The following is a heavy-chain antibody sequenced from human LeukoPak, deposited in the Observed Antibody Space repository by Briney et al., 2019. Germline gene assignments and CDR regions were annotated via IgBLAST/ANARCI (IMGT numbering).Heavy chain of an antibody. CDR3: ARDSVDPRSYYYYGMDV. D-gene: IGHD3-9*01. V-gene: IGHV3-66*01. CDR2: IYSGGST. J-gene: IGHJ6*02. CDR1: GFTVSSNY. Sequence: GGSLRLSCAASGFTVSSNYMSWVRQAPGKGLEWVSVIYSGGSTYYADSVKGRFTISRDNSKNTLYLQMYSLRAEDTAVYYCARDSVDPRSYYYYGMDVWGQGTTVTVSS.